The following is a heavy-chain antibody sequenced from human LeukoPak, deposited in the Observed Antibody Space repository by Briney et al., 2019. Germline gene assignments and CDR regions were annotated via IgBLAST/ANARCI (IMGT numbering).Heavy chain of an antibody. CDR2: IFSILGIA. CDR3: AGDGNYDSTPRDY. D-gene: IGHD3-22*01. CDR1: GGTFSSYA. V-gene: IGHV1-69*04. J-gene: IGHJ4*02. Sequence: SVKVSCKASGGTFSSYAISWVRPAPGQGVEWVGRIFSILGIANYAQKFQGRVPITADKSTSTAYMELSSLRSEDTAVYYCAGDGNYDSTPRDYWGEGTLVTVSS.